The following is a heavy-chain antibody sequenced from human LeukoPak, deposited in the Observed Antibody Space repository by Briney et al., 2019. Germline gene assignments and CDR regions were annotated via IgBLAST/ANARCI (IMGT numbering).Heavy chain of an antibody. J-gene: IGHJ3*02. Sequence: GASVKVSCKASGYTFTSHGITWVRQAPGQGLEWMGWISTYNGNTHYARKLQGRVTMTTDTSTNSAYVELRSLRIDDTAVYYCARDRGIAVLPGAPITSAFDIWGQGTMVTVSS. CDR2: ISTYNGNT. D-gene: IGHD2-2*01. V-gene: IGHV1-18*01. CDR3: ARDRGIAVLPGAPITSAFDI. CDR1: GYTFTSHG.